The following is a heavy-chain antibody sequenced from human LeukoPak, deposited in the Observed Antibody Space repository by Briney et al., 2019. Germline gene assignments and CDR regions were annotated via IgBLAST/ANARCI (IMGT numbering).Heavy chain of an antibody. CDR2: INPNSGDT. CDR3: AAAPITGETHYYYYYYMDV. Sequence: ASVKVSCKASGYTFTGYSMHWVRQAPGQGLEWTGWINPNSGDTHYAQKFQGRVTMTRDTSISTAYMELSKLTSDDTALYYCAAAPITGETHYYYYYYMDVWGKGTAVTVSS. CDR1: GYTFTGYS. J-gene: IGHJ6*03. V-gene: IGHV1-2*02. D-gene: IGHD7-27*01.